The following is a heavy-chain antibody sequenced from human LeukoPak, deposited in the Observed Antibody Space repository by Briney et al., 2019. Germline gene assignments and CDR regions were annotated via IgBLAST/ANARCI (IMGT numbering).Heavy chain of an antibody. V-gene: IGHV4-59*01. D-gene: IGHD6-19*01. CDR2: IYYIGST. CDR1: GGSIRSYY. CDR3: ARDRRAVAGFGKTHGYYYYGMDV. Sequence: SETLSLTCTVSGGSIRSYYWSWIRQPPGKGLEWIGYIYYIGSTNYNPSLKSRFTISVDTSKNQFSLKLSSVTAADTAVYYWARDRRAVAGFGKTHGYYYYGMDVWGQGTTVTVSS. J-gene: IGHJ6*02.